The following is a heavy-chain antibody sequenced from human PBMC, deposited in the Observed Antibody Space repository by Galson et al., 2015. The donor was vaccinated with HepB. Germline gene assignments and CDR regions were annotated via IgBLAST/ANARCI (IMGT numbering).Heavy chain of an antibody. Sequence: SVKVSCKVSEFTLIEFAVHWVRQAPGKGPEWMGGFDPEKRAIVHAQVFQGRVTLTEDTSTDTAYMELTNLTSEDTALYYCATDLTFFASGSFYTGHWGQGTLVTVSS. CDR3: ATDLTFFASGSFYTGH. CDR2: FDPEKRAI. D-gene: IGHD3-10*01. CDR1: EFTLIEFA. V-gene: IGHV1-24*01. J-gene: IGHJ4*02.